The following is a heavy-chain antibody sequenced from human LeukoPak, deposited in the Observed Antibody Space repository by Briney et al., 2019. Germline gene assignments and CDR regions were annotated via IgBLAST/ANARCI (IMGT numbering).Heavy chain of an antibody. CDR1: GFTFSTYE. J-gene: IGHJ5*02. Sequence: PGGSLRLSCAASGFTFSTYEMNWVRQAPGKGLEWVSYLSNSGNTIYYADSVKGRFTISRDNAKNSLYLQMNSLRAEDTALYSCARGIWFDPWGQGTLVTVSS. V-gene: IGHV3-48*03. CDR2: LSNSGNTI. CDR3: ARGIWFDP.